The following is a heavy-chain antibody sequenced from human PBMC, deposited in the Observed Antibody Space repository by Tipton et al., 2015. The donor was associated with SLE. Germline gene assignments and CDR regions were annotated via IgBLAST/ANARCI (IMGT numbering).Heavy chain of an antibody. V-gene: IGHV4-39*07. D-gene: IGHD4-17*01. Sequence: TLSLTCTVSGGSIISGGYSWSWIRQHPGKGLQWIGSIFYRGVTYYNPSLESRVTISVDTARDQFSLRLSSVTAADTAIYYCARRVWDYGDSYYFDFWGHGTLVTVSS. J-gene: IGHJ4*01. CDR2: IFYRGVT. CDR3: ARRVWDYGDSYYFDF. CDR1: GGSIISGGYS.